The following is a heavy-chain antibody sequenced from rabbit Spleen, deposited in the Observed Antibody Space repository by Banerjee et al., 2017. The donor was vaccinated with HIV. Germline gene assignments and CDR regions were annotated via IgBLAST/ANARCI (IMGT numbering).Heavy chain of an antibody. V-gene: IGHV1S45*01. CDR2: IYAGSSGFT. D-gene: IGHD1-1*01. CDR1: GFSFSSRYY. Sequence: QEQLVESGGGLVQPEGSLTLTCTASGFSFSSRYYICWVRQAPGKGLEWIACIYAGSSGFTYHASWAKGRFTISKTSSTTVTLQMTSLTAADTATYFCARDTSTSFSSYGMDLWGPGTLVTVS. CDR3: ARDTSTSFSSYGMDL. J-gene: IGHJ6*01.